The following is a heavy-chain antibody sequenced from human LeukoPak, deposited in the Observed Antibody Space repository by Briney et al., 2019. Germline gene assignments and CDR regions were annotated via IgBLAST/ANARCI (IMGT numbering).Heavy chain of an antibody. V-gene: IGHV3-23*01. CDR1: GFTLSTYA. Sequence: SGGSLRLSCAASGFTLSTYAMSWVRQTPGKGLEWVAATSSSDAGTYHADSVRGRFTISRDNSKNTLYLQMNSLRAEDAAVYYCAKDAHPGLRYFDWLPDYWGQGTLVTVSS. D-gene: IGHD3-9*01. CDR3: AKDAHPGLRYFDWLPDY. CDR2: TSSSDAGT. J-gene: IGHJ4*02.